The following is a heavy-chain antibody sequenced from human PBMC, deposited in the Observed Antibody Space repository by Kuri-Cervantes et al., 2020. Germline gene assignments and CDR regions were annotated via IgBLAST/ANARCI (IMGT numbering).Heavy chain of an antibody. CDR2: IIPILGIA. V-gene: IGHV1-69*04. CDR1: GYTFTSYT. CDR3: ARDSNGDYDY. D-gene: IGHD4-17*01. Sequence: SVKVSCKASGYTFTSYTISWVRQAPGQGLEWMGRIIPILGIANYAQKFQGRVTITADKSTSTAYMELSSLRSEDTAVYYCARDSNGDYDYWGQGTLVTVSS. J-gene: IGHJ4*02.